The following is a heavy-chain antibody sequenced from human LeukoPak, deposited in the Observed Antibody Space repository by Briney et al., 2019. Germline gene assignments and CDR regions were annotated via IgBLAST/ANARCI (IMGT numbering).Heavy chain of an antibody. CDR3: ARGTYDYYMAL. V-gene: IGHV4-38-2*02. CDR2: IYRSGST. Sequence: SEPLSLTCSGSNYSISNSHYWGWLRQPPGKGLEWIGSIYRSGSTFYNPSLKSRVTISLDTSQNQFSLKLSSVTAADTAVYFCARGTYDYYMALGRKGTTVTVSS. J-gene: IGHJ6*03. CDR1: NYSISNSHY.